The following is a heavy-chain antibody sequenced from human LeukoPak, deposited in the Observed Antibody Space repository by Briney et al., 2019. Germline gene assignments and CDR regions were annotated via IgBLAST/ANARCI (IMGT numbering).Heavy chain of an antibody. CDR1: GYTFTSYY. Sequence: GASVKVSCKASGYTFTSYYMHWVRQAPGQGLEWMGIINPSGGSTSYAQKFQGRVTMTRDTSTSTVYMELSSLRSEDTAVYYCARGAPVGTYYDFWSGYYLFDYWGQGTLVTVSS. J-gene: IGHJ4*02. CDR2: INPSGGST. D-gene: IGHD3-3*01. V-gene: IGHV1-46*01. CDR3: ARGAPVGTYYDFWSGYYLFDY.